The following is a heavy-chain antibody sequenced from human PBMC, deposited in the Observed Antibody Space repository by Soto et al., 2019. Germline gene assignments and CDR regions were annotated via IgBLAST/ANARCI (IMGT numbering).Heavy chain of an antibody. D-gene: IGHD2-8*01. Sequence: SETLSLTCNVSGGSINSYYWSWIRQPAGKGLEWIGRISSGGSAIYNPSLKGRVTISVDTSKNQFSLRLTSVTAADTAVYFCARDAYPNWFDFWGQGTLVTVSS. CDR2: ISSGGSA. CDR1: GGSINSYY. V-gene: IGHV4-4*07. J-gene: IGHJ5*01. CDR3: ARDAYPNWFDF.